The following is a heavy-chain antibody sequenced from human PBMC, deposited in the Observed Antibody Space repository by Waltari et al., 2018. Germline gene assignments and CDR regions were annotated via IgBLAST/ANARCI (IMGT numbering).Heavy chain of an antibody. D-gene: IGHD3-10*01. CDR1: GGSISSTNW. Sequence: QVQLQVSGPGLVKPSGTLSLTCAVSGGSISSTNWWSWVRQPPGKGLEWIGEIYHSGNTNYNPSLKSRGTISVDKSKNQFSLKLTSVTAADTAVYYCARTYGSGSYVGYWGQGTLVIVSS. CDR3: ARTYGSGSYVGY. J-gene: IGHJ4*02. CDR2: IYHSGNT. V-gene: IGHV4-4*02.